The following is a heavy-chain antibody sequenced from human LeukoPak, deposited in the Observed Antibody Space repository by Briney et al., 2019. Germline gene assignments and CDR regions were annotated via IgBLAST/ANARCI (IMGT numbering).Heavy chain of an antibody. CDR3: ARREDYGDIN. V-gene: IGHV4-38-2*02. D-gene: IGHD4-17*01. J-gene: IGHJ4*02. CDR2: IYHSGRT. Sequence: SETLSLTCTVSGYSISSGYYWGWIRQPPGKGLEWIGSIYHSGRTFYNPSLKSRVTISVDTSKNQFSLKLTSVTAADTAVYYCARREDYGDINWGQGTLVTVSS. CDR1: GYSISSGYY.